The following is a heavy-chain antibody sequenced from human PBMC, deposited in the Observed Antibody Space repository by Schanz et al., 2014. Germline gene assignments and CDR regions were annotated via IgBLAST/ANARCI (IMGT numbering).Heavy chain of an antibody. V-gene: IGHV3-48*01. CDR1: GFNFSNYD. D-gene: IGHD1-26*01. CDR3: ARDSGSHYLVDY. CDR2: ISRSSSTI. J-gene: IGHJ4*02. Sequence: VQLVESGGGVVQPGRSLRLSCAASGFNFSNYDIHWVRQAPGKGLEWVSYISRSSSTIYYADSVRGRFTISRDNAKNSLYLQMNSLRAEDTAVYYCARDSGSHYLVDYWGQGTLVTVSS.